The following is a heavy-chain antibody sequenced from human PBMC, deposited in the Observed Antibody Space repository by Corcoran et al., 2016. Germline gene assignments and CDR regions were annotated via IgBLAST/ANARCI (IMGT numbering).Heavy chain of an antibody. J-gene: IGHJ4*02. CDR1: GFTFSSYS. Sequence: EVQLVESGGGLVQPGGSLRLSCAASGFTFSSYSMNWVRQAPGKGLEWVSYISSSSSTIYYADSVKGRFTISRDNAKNSLYLKMNSLRAEDTAVYYWARDLRSSFYYFDYWGQGTLVTVSS. D-gene: IGHD6-13*01. CDR2: ISSSSSTI. V-gene: IGHV3-48*04. CDR3: ARDLRSSFYYFDY.